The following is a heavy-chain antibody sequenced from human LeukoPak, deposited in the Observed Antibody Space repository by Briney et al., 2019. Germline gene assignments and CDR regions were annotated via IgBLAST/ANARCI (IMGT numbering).Heavy chain of an antibody. V-gene: IGHV1-3*01. J-gene: IGHJ4*02. CDR3: ARDGYYDFWSSYSLRYYYFDY. D-gene: IGHD3-3*01. Sequence: ASVTVSCTASGYTFTIYAMHWVRQATGQRLVWMGWINAGNGNTKYSQKFQGRVTITRDTSASTAYMELSSLRSEDTAVYYCARDGYYDFWSSYSLRYYYFDYWGQGTLVTVSS. CDR2: INAGNGNT. CDR1: GYTFTIYA.